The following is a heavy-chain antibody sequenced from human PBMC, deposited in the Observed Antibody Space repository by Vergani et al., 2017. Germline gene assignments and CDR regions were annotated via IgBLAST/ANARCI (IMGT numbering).Heavy chain of an antibody. D-gene: IGHD5-18*01. CDR2: INHSGST. Sequence: QVQLQASGPGRVQPSQTLSLTCTMSGGSFSGYYWSWIRQPPGKGLEWIGEINHSGSTNYNPSLKSRVTISVDTSKNQFSLKLSSVTAADTAVYYCALWAVDTAMVTDAFDIWGQGTMVTVSS. J-gene: IGHJ3*02. CDR1: GGSFSGYY. CDR3: ALWAVDTAMVTDAFDI. V-gene: IGHV4-34*09.